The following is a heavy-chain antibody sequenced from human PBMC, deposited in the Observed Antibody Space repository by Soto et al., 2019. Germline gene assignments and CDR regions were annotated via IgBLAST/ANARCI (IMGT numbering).Heavy chain of an antibody. D-gene: IGHD2-21*02. CDR2: INPNSDGT. Sequence: QVQLVQSGAELKKPGASVKVSCKASGSTFTGYYMHWVRQAPGQGLEWMGWINPNSDGTNYAQKFQGRVTMTRDTSISIAYMELSRRRSDDTAVYYCARAPPCCGHCPWSDWGQGTLVTVSS. V-gene: IGHV1-2*02. J-gene: IGHJ4*02. CDR3: ARAPPCCGHCPWSD. CDR1: GSTFTGYY.